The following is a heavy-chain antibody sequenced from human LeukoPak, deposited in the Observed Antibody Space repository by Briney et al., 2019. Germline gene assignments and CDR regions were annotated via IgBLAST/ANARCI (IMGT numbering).Heavy chain of an antibody. Sequence: SETLSLTCTVSGGSISSSNYYWAWIRQPPGQGLEWIGSIYYRGNAYYNPSLKSRVTISVDTSKNQFSLKLISVTAADTAVYYCARGEIVVVPAARNYFDYWGQGTLVTVSS. V-gene: IGHV4-39*07. CDR3: ARGEIVVVPAARNYFDY. CDR1: GGSISSSNYY. J-gene: IGHJ4*02. CDR2: IYYRGNA. D-gene: IGHD2-2*01.